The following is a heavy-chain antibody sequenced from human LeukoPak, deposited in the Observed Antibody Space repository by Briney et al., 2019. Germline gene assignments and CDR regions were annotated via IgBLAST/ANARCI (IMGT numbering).Heavy chain of an antibody. Sequence: GGSLRLSCATSGFTFSSYAMSWVRKAPGKGLEWVSGIGASGGSTYYADSVKGRFTISRDNSKNTLYLQMNGLRADDTALYYCAKDLWKVTGGFDVWGQGAMVTVSS. CDR1: GFTFSSYA. J-gene: IGHJ3*01. CDR2: IGASGGST. CDR3: AKDLWKVTGGFDV. V-gene: IGHV3-23*01. D-gene: IGHD1-1*01.